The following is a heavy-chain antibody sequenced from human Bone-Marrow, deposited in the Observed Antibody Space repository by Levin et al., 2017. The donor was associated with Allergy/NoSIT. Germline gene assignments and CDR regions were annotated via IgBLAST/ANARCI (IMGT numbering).Heavy chain of an antibody. CDR3: ARHVGYYNSESHRNFYYMDV. J-gene: IGHJ6*03. CDR2: IHYSGSA. CDR1: GGSSSRHYS. D-gene: IGHD3-9*01. Sequence: NTSETLSLTCTVSGGSSSRHYSWGWIRQPPGKGLEWIATIHYSGSAYYNPSLESRVTISIDTSNNQFSLKLISVAAADTAVYYCARHVGYYNSESHRNFYYMDVWGKGTTVTVSS. V-gene: IGHV4-39*01.